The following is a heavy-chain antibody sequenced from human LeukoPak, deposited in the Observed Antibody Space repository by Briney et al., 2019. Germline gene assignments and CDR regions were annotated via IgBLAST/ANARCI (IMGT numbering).Heavy chain of an antibody. CDR3: AREQKGHCSGGSCYLGVDP. V-gene: IGHV4-4*07. CDR1: GGSISSYY. J-gene: IGHJ5*02. D-gene: IGHD2-15*01. Sequence: SETLSLTCTVSGGSISSYYWSWIRQPAGKGLEWIGRIYTSGSTNYNPSLKSRVTMSVDTSKNQFSLKLSSVTAADTAVYYCAREQKGHCSGGSCYLGVDPWGQGTLVTVSS. CDR2: IYTSGST.